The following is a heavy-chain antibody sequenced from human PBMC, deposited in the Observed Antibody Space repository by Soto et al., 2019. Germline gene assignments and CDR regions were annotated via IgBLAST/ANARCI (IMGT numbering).Heavy chain of an antibody. CDR3: ARDLGFGLSDY. CDR1: GYNFTSYA. Sequence: ASVKVSYKAAGYNFTSYAMHWVRQAPGQRLEWMGWINAGNGNTKYSQKFQGRVTITRDTSASTAYMELSGLRSEDTAVYSCARDLGFGLSDYWGQGTLVTVSS. V-gene: IGHV1-3*01. CDR2: INAGNGNT. D-gene: IGHD3-10*01. J-gene: IGHJ4*02.